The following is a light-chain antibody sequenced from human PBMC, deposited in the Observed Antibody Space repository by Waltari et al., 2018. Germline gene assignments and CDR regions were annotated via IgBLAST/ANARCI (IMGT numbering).Light chain of an antibody. J-gene: IGKJ2*01. CDR1: QSISSY. Sequence: DIQMTQSPSSLPASVGDRGPIPCRASQSISSYLNWYQQKPGKAPKLLIYAASSLQSGVPSRFSGSGSGTDFTLTISSLQPEDFATYYCQQSYSTPPYTFGQGTKLEIK. CDR3: QQSYSTPPYT. CDR2: AAS. V-gene: IGKV1-39*01.